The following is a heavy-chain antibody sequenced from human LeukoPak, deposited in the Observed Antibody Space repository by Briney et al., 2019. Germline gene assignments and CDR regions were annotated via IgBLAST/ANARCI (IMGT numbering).Heavy chain of an antibody. CDR3: ATQPYYYGSGNLFDY. V-gene: IGHV4-38-2*02. CDR1: GYSISSGYY. J-gene: IGHJ4*02. D-gene: IGHD3-10*01. Sequence: SETLSLTCTVSGYSISSGYYWGWIRQPPGRGLEWIGYIYHSGSTYYNPSLKSRVTISVDRSKNQFSLKLSSVTAADTAVYYCATQPYYYGSGNLFDYWGQGTLVTVSS. CDR2: IYHSGST.